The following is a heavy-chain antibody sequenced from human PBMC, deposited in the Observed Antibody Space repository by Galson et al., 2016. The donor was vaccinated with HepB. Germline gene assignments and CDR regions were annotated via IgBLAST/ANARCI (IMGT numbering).Heavy chain of an antibody. CDR2: ISSDSSDI. V-gene: IGHV3-21*01. Sequence: SLRLSCAASGFSFRSYIMNWVRQAPGKGLQWVSSISSDSSDIYYPDSVKGRFIISRDNAKNSLYLKMNNLTAEDTAVYHCAAGSHRYWFDPWGQGTLVTVSS. CDR1: GFSFRSYI. J-gene: IGHJ5*02. CDR3: AAGSHRYWFDP. D-gene: IGHD6-13*01.